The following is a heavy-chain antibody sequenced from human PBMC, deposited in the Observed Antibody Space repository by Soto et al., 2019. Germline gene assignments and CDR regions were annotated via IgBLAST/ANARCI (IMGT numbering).Heavy chain of an antibody. Sequence: XGSLRLYCAASGVTFSSYSISWVRQAPGRGLEWVSGFRTSGDGGTTYYADSVKGRFTISRDNSKNMLFLQMNSLRAEDTAIYYCAKKVNSGPGSQYFDYWGQGTLVTVSS. J-gene: IGHJ4*02. V-gene: IGHV3-23*01. D-gene: IGHD3-10*01. CDR3: AKKVNSGPGSQYFDY. CDR1: GVTFSSYS. CDR2: FRTSGDGGTT.